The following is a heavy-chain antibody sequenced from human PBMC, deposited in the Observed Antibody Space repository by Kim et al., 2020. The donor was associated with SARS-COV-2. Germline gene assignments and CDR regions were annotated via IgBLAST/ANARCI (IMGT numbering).Heavy chain of an antibody. J-gene: IGHJ6*01. Sequence: GGSLRLSCAASGFTFSNARMSWVRQAPGKGLEWVGPINSKTDGRTNDYASPVRGSFTISSDDNKNTLQLHMNRLKTAATDVYSCTREQLACYHYGMDVWG. V-gene: IGHV3-15*01. CDR2: INSKTDGRTN. D-gene: IGHD6-6*01. CDR1: GFTFSNAR. CDR3: TREQLACYHYGMDV.